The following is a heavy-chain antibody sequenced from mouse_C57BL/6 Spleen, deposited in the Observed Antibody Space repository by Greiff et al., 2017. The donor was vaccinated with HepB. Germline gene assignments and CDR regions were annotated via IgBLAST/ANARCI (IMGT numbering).Heavy chain of an antibody. Sequence: VQVVESGAELVRPGASVTLSCKASGYTFTDYEMHWVKQTPVHGLEWIGAIDPETGGTAYNQKFKGKAILTADKSSSTAYMELRSLTSEDSAVYYCTRYLYYYGSSYGYFDVWGTGTTVTVSS. D-gene: IGHD1-1*01. J-gene: IGHJ1*03. V-gene: IGHV1-15*01. CDR2: IDPETGGT. CDR1: GYTFTDYE. CDR3: TRYLYYYGSSYGYFDV.